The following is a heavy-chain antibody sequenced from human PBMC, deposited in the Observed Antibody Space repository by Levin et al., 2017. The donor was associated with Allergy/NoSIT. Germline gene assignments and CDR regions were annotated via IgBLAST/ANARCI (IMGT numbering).Heavy chain of an antibody. Sequence: PGESLKISCGASGFTFSSYWMNWVRQAPGKGLEWVASIKQDGSEKYYVDSVKGRFTLSRDNAKNSLYLQMNSLRAEDTAVYFCAGVDGPSSRYWGQGTLVIVSS. J-gene: IGHJ4*02. D-gene: IGHD3/OR15-3a*01. CDR1: GFTFSSYW. CDR2: IKQDGSEK. V-gene: IGHV3-7*04. CDR3: AGVDGPSSRY.